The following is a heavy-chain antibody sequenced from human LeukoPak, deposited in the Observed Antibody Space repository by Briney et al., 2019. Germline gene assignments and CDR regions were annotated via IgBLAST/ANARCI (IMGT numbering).Heavy chain of an antibody. CDR1: GFTLEDYA. J-gene: IGHJ3*02. CDR2: INWNSGSI. V-gene: IGHV3-9*01. CDR3: TKGEYYSDNDGYYYDNAFDI. Sequence: GRSLRLSCVASGFTLEDYAMHWVRLAPGKGLEWVSGINWNSGSIGYADSVKGRFTISRDNAKNSLYLQINSLRTEDTALYYCTKGEYYSDNDGYYYDNAFDIWGQGTMVTVS. D-gene: IGHD3-22*01.